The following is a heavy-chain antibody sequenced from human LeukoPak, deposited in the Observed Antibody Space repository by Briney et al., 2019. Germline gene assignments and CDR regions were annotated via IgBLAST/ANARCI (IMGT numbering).Heavy chain of an antibody. CDR3: ATVEGYCSSTSCYPHY. CDR1: GGTFSSYA. V-gene: IGHV1-69*13. Sequence: ASVKVSCKASGGTFSSYAISWVRQAPGQGLEWMGGIIPIFGTANYAQKFQGRVTITADESTSTAYMELSSLRSEDTAVYYCATVEGYCSSTSCYPHYWGQGTLVTVSS. D-gene: IGHD2-2*01. J-gene: IGHJ4*02. CDR2: IIPIFGTA.